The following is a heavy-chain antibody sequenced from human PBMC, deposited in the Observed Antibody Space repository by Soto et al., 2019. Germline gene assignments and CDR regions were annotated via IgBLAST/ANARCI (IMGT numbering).Heavy chain of an antibody. J-gene: IGHJ6*02. CDR3: AREETGTLLSPPYTTTIVGMDV. Sequence: PSETLSLTCAVSGYSISSGYYWGWIRQPPGKGLEWIGSIYHSGSTYYNPSLKSRVTISVDTSKNQFSLKLTSVTAADTAVYYCAREETGTLLSPPYTTTIVGMDVWGQGTTVTVSS. CDR1: GYSISSGYY. V-gene: IGHV4-38-2*02. CDR2: IYHSGST. D-gene: IGHD1-1*01.